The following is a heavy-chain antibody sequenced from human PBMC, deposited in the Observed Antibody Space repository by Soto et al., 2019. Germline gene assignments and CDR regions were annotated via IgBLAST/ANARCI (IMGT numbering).Heavy chain of an antibody. Sequence: ASVKVSCKASGYTFISYGIRWVGQAPGQGLEWMGWISAHNGNTNYAQKLQGRVTMTTDTSTSTAYRELRSLRSDDTAVYYCSCPGRNSPEERKFEYWGPGTMVTVAS. J-gene: IGHJ4*02. D-gene: IGHD4-4*01. CDR2: ISAHNGNT. CDR1: GYTFISYG. V-gene: IGHV1-18*04. CDR3: SCPGRNSPEERKFEY.